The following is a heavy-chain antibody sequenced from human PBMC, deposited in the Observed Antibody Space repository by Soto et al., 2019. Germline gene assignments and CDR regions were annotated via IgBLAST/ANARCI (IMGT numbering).Heavy chain of an antibody. V-gene: IGHV3-23*01. D-gene: IGHD6-19*01. Sequence: GGSLRLSCSASGFTFSNSAMTWVRQAPGKGLEWVSIISASGRSTYHAAYVKGRFTISRDNSKEKLYLQMTRLRAEDTATYYCAKDGQWLDVYLESRGKGTQFTASS. CDR3: AKDGQWLDVYLES. CDR1: GFTFSNSA. J-gene: IGHJ4*02. CDR2: ISASGRST.